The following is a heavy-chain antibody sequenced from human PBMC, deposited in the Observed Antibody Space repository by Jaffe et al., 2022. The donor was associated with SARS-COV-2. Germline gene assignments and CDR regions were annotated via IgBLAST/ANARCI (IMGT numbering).Heavy chain of an antibody. CDR2: ISYDGSNK. CDR3: AKAKAVADNYYYGMDV. D-gene: IGHD6-19*01. V-gene: IGHV3-30*18. J-gene: IGHJ6*02. Sequence: QVQLVESGGGVVQPGRSLRLSCAASGFTFSSYGMHWVRQAPGKGLEWVAVISYDGSNKYYADSVKGRFTISRDNSKNTLYLQMNSLRAEDTAVYYCAKAKAVADNYYYGMDVWGQGTTVTVSS. CDR1: GFTFSSYG.